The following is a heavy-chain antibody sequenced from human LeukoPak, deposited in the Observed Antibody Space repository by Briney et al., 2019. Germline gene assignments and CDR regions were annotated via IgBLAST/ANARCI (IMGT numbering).Heavy chain of an antibody. D-gene: IGHD6-13*01. J-gene: IGHJ4*02. CDR2: TWYDGRNN. CDR1: GFTFSSYG. Sequence: PGKSLRLSCAASGFTFSSYGMHWVRQAPGKGLEWVAVTWYDGRNNYYAASVKGRFTISRDDSKTTVYLLMNSLRAEDTAVYYCARDSHSSSWYSEFDYWGQGTLVTVSS. V-gene: IGHV3-33*01. CDR3: ARDSHSSSWYSEFDY.